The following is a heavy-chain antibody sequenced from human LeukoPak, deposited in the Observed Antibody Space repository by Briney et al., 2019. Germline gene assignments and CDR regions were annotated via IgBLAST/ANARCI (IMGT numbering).Heavy chain of an antibody. D-gene: IGHD6-19*01. J-gene: IGHJ6*03. V-gene: IGHV3-48*04. CDR1: GFTFSSYS. CDR3: AKAVAGTPYYYYMDV. Sequence: GGSLRLSCAASGFTFSSYSMNWVRQAPGKGLEWVSYISSSSSTIYHADSVKGRFTISRDNAKNSLYLQMNSLRAEDTAVYYCAKAVAGTPYYYYMDVWGKGTTVTVSS. CDR2: ISSSSSTI.